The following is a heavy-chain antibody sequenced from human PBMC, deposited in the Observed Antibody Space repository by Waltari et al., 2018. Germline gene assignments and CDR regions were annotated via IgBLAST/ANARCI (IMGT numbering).Heavy chain of an antibody. J-gene: IGHJ6*02. D-gene: IGHD2-15*01. Sequence: QVQLVQSGAEVKKPGSSVKVSCKASGGTFSSYTISWVRQAPGQGLEWMGRIIPILGIANYEQKFQGRVTITADKSTSTAYMELSSLRSEDTAVYYCARPPLYCSGGSCYPYYYGMDVWGQGTTVTVSS. CDR2: IIPILGIA. V-gene: IGHV1-69*02. CDR3: ARPPLYCSGGSCYPYYYGMDV. CDR1: GGTFSSYT.